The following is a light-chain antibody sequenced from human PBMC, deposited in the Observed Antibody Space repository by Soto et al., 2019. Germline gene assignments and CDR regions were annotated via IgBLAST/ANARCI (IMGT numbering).Light chain of an antibody. J-gene: IGKJ5*01. CDR2: LGS. V-gene: IGKV2-28*01. Sequence: DIVMTQSPLSLPVTPGEPASISCRSSQSLLHSNGYNYLDWYLQKPGQSPQLLVYLGSDRASGVPDRFSGSGSGTDFTLKISRVEAEDVGVYYCMQALRAPITFGQGTRLEIE. CDR1: QSLLHSNGYNY. CDR3: MQALRAPIT.